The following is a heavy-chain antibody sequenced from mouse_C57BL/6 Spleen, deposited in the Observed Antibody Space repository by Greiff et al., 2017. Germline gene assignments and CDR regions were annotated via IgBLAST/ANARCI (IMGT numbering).Heavy chain of an antibody. CDR3: ARDRDYDDGAWFAY. CDR1: GYSITSGYY. V-gene: IGHV3-6*01. CDR2: ISYDGSN. Sequence: DVQLVESGPGLVKPSQSLSLTCSVTGYSITSGYYWNWIRQFPGNKLEWMGYISYDGSNNYNPSLKNRISITRDTSKNQFFLKLNSVTTEDTATYYCARDRDYDDGAWFAYWGQGTLVTVSA. J-gene: IGHJ3*01. D-gene: IGHD2-4*01.